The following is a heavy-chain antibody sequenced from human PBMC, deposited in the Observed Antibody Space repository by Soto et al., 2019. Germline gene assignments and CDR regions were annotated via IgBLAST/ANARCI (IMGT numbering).Heavy chain of an antibody. D-gene: IGHD3-22*01. CDR3: ARDGGWGDYDRTYYGMDV. Sequence: SETLSLTCTVSGGSVSSGSYYWSWIRQPPGKGLEWIGYIYYSGSTNYNPSLKSRVTVSVDTSKNQFSLKLSSVTAADTAVYYCARDGGWGDYDRTYYGMDVWGQGTTVTVSS. CDR1: GGSVSSGSYY. J-gene: IGHJ6*02. CDR2: IYYSGST. V-gene: IGHV4-61*01.